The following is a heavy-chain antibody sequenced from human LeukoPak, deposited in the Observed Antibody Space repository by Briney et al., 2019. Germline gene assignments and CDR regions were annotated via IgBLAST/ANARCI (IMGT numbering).Heavy chain of an antibody. CDR2: IYTSGST. CDR3: VRDLDTIVRGVIIGWFDP. CDR1: GGSISSYY. Sequence: PSETLSLTCTVSGGSISSYYWSWIRQPAGKGLEWIGRIYTSGSTNYNPSLKSRVTMSVDTSKNQFSLKLSPVTAADPAVDDCVRDLDTIVRGVIIGWFDPWGQGTLVTVSS. D-gene: IGHD3-10*01. J-gene: IGHJ5*02. V-gene: IGHV4-4*07.